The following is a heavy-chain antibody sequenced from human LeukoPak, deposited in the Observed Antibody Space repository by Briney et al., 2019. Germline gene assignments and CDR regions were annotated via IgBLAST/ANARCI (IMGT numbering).Heavy chain of an antibody. CDR1: GVSISTYY. CDR3: ARVEQQLFDY. D-gene: IGHD6-13*01. J-gene: IGHJ4*02. Sequence: SETLSLTCSVSGVSISTYYWSWIRQPAGKGLEWIGRIYTSGSTNYNPSLKSRVTMSVDTSKNQFSLKLSSVTAADTAVYYCARVEQQLFDYWGQGTLVTVSS. V-gene: IGHV4-4*07. CDR2: IYTSGST.